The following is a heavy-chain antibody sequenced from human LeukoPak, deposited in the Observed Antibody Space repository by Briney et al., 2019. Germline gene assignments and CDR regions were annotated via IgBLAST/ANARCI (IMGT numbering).Heavy chain of an antibody. V-gene: IGHV4-59*01. CDR3: AKVVRAWYVIDS. D-gene: IGHD6-19*01. Sequence: SETLSLTCTVSGGSISTYYWTWIRQPPGKGLEWIGYIYNGGTTNYTPSLKNRATISIDTSKNQFSLNLRSVTPADTAVYYCAKVVRAWYVIDSWGQGTLVTVSS. CDR2: IYNGGTT. CDR1: GGSISTYY. J-gene: IGHJ4*02.